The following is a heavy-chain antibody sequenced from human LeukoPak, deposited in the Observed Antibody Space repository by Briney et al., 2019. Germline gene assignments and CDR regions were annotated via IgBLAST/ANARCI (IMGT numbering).Heavy chain of an antibody. D-gene: IGHD5-18*01. CDR3: AKDSPAMAKFDY. Sequence: GGSLRLSCAASGFTFSSYAMSWVRQAPGKALEWVSAPSNSGGSTFYAHSVKGRFTISRDTSKNTLYLQMNSLRAEDTAVYYCAKDSPAMAKFDYWGQGTLVTVSS. V-gene: IGHV3-23*01. CDR1: GFTFSSYA. J-gene: IGHJ4*02. CDR2: PSNSGGST.